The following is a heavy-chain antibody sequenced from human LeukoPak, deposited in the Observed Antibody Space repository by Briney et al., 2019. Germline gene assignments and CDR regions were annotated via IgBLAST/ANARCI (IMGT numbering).Heavy chain of an antibody. CDR1: GFTFDDYA. D-gene: IGHD7-27*01. CDR3: AKDRTGDLDY. CDR2: ISWNSGSI. V-gene: IGHV3-9*01. J-gene: IGHJ4*02. Sequence: GGSLRLSCAASGFTFDDYAMHWVRQAPGKGLEWVSGISWNSGSIGYADSVKGRFTISRDNAKNSLYLQMNSLRAEDTALYYCAKDRTGDLDYWGQGTPVTVSS.